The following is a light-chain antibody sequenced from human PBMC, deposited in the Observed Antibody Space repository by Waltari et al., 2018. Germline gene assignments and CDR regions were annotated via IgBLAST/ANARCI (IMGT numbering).Light chain of an antibody. Sequence: ENVLTLSPGTLSLSPGERATLSCRASQNIKNAYLAWYQQRPGRSPRLLIYDASSRATDIPDRFSGSGSGTDFTLTISRLEPEDFAIYYCQQYGSLPWTFGQGTQVEIK. J-gene: IGKJ1*01. CDR1: QNIKNAY. V-gene: IGKV3-20*01. CDR3: QQYGSLPWT. CDR2: DAS.